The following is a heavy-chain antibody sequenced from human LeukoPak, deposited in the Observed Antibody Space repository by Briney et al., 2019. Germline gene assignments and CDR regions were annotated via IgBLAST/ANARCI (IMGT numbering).Heavy chain of an antibody. D-gene: IGHD2-21*01. CDR3: ARDEGEYYYYGMDV. V-gene: IGHV3-21*01. Sequence: PGGSLRLSCAASGFTFSSYSMNWVRQAPGKGLEWVSSISSSSSYTYYADSVKGRFTIFRDNAKNSLYLKMNSLRAEDTAVYYCARDEGEYYYYGMDVWGKGTTVTVSS. CDR1: GFTFSSYS. CDR2: ISSSSSYT. J-gene: IGHJ6*04.